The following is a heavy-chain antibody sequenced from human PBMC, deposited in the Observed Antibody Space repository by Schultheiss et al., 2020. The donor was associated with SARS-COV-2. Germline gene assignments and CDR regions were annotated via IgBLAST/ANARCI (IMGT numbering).Heavy chain of an antibody. CDR1: GFTFSSYA. J-gene: IGHJ4*02. CDR2: ISSNGGST. D-gene: IGHD3-10*01. CDR3: VGDGSGNLIDY. Sequence: GGSLRLSCSASGFTFSSYAMHWVRQAPGKGLEYVSAISSNGGSTYYADSVKGRFTISRDNSKNTLYLQMSSRRAEDTAVYYCVGDGSGNLIDYWGQGTLVTVSS. V-gene: IGHV3-64D*06.